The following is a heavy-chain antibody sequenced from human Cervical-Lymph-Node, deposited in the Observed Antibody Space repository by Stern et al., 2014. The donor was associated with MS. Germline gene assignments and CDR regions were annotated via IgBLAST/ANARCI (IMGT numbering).Heavy chain of an antibody. CDR2: IFDSGST. CDR3: ARAEYGGFISFDY. CDR1: GGSLNDHY. Sequence: VQPVESGPRLVRPSETLSLTCSVSGGSLNDHYWSWIRQSPETGLQWIGYIFDSGSTNYNHSLEGRVAMSIDKSKNQFSLMLTSVTAADTAVYFCARAEYGGFISFDYWGQGALVTVSS. D-gene: IGHD5-12*01. J-gene: IGHJ4*02. V-gene: IGHV4-59*11.